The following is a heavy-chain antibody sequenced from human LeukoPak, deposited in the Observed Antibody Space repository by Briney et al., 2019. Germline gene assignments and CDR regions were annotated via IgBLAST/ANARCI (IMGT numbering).Heavy chain of an antibody. CDR1: EFTFSSYA. J-gene: IGHJ4*02. D-gene: IGHD6-19*01. Sequence: GGSLRLSCTASEFTFSSYAMHWVRQAPGKGLEWVAVISSDGHNKYYTDSVKGRFTISRDNSKNTLYLQMSSLRAEDTAVYYCAKDPSSSGWYSYFDFWGQGTLVTVSS. CDR2: ISSDGHNK. V-gene: IGHV3-30*18. CDR3: AKDPSSSGWYSYFDF.